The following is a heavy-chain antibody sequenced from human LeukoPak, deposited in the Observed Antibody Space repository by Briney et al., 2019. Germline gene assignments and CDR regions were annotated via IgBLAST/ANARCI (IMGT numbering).Heavy chain of an antibody. CDR3: TTLTTVTRR. J-gene: IGHJ4*02. CDR1: GFTFTNAW. Sequence: GGSLRLSCAASGFTFTNAWMSWVRQSPGKGPEWVARIKSKIDGGTTDYAAPVKGRFTISRDDSKNTLYLQMNSLKTEDTAVYYCTTLTTVTRRWGQGTLVTVSS. V-gene: IGHV3-15*01. CDR2: IKSKIDGGTT. D-gene: IGHD4-17*01.